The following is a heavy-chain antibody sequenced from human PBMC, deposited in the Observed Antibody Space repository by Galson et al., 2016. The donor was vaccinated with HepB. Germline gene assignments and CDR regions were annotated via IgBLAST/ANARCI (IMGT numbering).Heavy chain of an antibody. CDR3: ARVQGNWLDP. D-gene: IGHD1-1*01. J-gene: IGHJ5*02. CDR2: ISGSGSTI. CDR1: GVSFSNYN. V-gene: IGHV3-48*02. Sequence: SLRLSCATSGVSFSNYNMNWVRQAPGKGLEWVSYISGSGSTIYYADSVKGRFTISRDNARNSVHLQMNSLRDEDTAVYYCARVQGNWLDPWSQGTLVTVSS.